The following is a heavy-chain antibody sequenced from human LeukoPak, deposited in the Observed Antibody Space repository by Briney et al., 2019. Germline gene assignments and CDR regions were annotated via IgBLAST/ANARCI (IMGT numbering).Heavy chain of an antibody. CDR3: ARVWGYYDFWSGYYAPLHFDY. V-gene: IGHV4-59*01. CDR2: IYYSGSS. Sequence: SETLSLTCTVSGGSISSYYWSWIRQPPGKGLEWIGYIYYSGSSNYNPSLKSRVTISVDTSKTQFSLKLSSVTAADTAVYYCARVWGYYDFWSGYYAPLHFDYWGQGTLVTVSS. D-gene: IGHD3-3*01. J-gene: IGHJ4*02. CDR1: GGSISSYY.